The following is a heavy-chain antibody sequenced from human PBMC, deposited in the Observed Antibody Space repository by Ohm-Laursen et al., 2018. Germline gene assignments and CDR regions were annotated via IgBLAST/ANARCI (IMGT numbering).Heavy chain of an antibody. CDR1: GFIFRSFW. D-gene: IGHD5-12*01. Sequence: SLRLSCAASGFIFRSFWMSWVRQAPGKGLEWVANINEDGSDKFYVDSVKGRFTISRDNAKNSLYLQMNSLRAEDTAVYYCASNSDYRFDYWGQGTLVTVSS. V-gene: IGHV3-7*01. J-gene: IGHJ4*02. CDR3: ASNSDYRFDY. CDR2: INEDGSDK.